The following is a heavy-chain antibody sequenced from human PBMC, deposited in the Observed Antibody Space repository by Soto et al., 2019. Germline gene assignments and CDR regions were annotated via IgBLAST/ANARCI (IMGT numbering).Heavy chain of an antibody. V-gene: IGHV3-48*03. Sequence: EVRLVESGGDLVKSGGSLRLSCVGSGFLFRNYEMNWVRQAPGKGLEWLAHISTTGGHVSESDSVKGRFTISRDNTTHTMYLQLNSLRTEDTGVYYCVSQPHWARPFESWCQGTLVNVSS. J-gene: IGHJ4*02. D-gene: IGHD7-27*01. CDR2: ISTTGGHV. CDR1: GFLFRNYE. CDR3: VSQPHWARPFES.